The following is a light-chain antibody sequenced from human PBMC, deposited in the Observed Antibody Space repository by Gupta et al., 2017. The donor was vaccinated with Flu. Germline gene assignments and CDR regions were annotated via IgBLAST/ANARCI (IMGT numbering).Light chain of an antibody. CDR1: NIGSKS. J-gene: IGLJ1*01. V-gene: IGLV3-21*02. CDR2: YES. CDR3: HIWADDSDHRWV. Sequence: QTARITCGGNNIGSKSVQWFQQKPGQAPVLVVYYESDRPPGIPDRFSGATSWNTATPIISSVGAGDEADDYDHIWADDSDHRWVFGTGTKLTVL.